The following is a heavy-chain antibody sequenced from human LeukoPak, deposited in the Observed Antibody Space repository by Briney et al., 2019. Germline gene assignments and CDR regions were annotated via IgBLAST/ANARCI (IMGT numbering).Heavy chain of an antibody. J-gene: IGHJ4*02. V-gene: IGHV3-53*01. Sequence: PGGSLRLSCAASGFTVSSNYMSWVRQAPGKGLEWVSVIYSGGSTYYADSVKGRFTISRDNSKNTLYLQMNSLRVEDTAVYYCARGAGSGSLPFDYWGQGTLVTVSS. D-gene: IGHD3-10*01. CDR3: ARGAGSGSLPFDY. CDR1: GFTVSSNY. CDR2: IYSGGST.